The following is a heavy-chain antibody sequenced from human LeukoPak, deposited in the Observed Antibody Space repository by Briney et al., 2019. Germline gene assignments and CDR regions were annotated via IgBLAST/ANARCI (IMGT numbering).Heavy chain of an antibody. J-gene: IGHJ4*02. CDR1: GYTFTSYG. CDR3: ARHDFWSGFKGGDY. CDR2: ISAYNGNT. Sequence: GASVKVSCKASGYTFTSYGISWVRQAPGQGLEWMGWISAYNGNTNYAQKLQGRVTMTTDTSTSTAYMELRSLRSDDTAFYYCARHDFWSGFKGGDYWGQGTLVTVSS. V-gene: IGHV1-18*01. D-gene: IGHD3-3*01.